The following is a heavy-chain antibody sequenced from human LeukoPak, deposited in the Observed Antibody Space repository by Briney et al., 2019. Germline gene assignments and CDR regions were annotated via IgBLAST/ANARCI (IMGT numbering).Heavy chain of an antibody. CDR2: IIPIFGTA. J-gene: IGHJ4*02. CDR1: GGTFSSYA. V-gene: IGHV1-69*13. Sequence: SVKVSCKASGGTFSSYAISWVRQAPGQGLEWMGGIIPIFGTANYAQKFQGRVTITADESTSTAYMELSSLRSEDTAVYYCARALGPGIAAAGPDYWGQGTLVTVSS. D-gene: IGHD6-13*01. CDR3: ARALGPGIAAAGPDY.